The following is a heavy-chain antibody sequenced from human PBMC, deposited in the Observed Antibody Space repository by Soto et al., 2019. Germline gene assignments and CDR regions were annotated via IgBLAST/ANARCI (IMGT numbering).Heavy chain of an antibody. Sequence: QVQLQQWGAGLLKPSETLSLTCAVYGGSFSGYYWSWIRQPPGKGLEWIGEINHSGSTNYNPSLKSGVTITVDTSKNQFSLKLSSVTAADTAVYYCARAMVRGVIGDYNWFDPWGQGTLVTVSS. CDR1: GGSFSGYY. CDR3: ARAMVRGVIGDYNWFDP. V-gene: IGHV4-34*01. CDR2: INHSGST. D-gene: IGHD3-10*01. J-gene: IGHJ5*02.